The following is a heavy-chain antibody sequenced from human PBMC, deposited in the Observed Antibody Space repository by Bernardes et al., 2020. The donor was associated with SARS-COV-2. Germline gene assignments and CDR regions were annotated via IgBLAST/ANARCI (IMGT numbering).Heavy chain of an antibody. V-gene: IGHV3-23*01. D-gene: IGHD3-22*01. J-gene: IGHJ4*02. CDR3: AKEKMGQLWFRNFDH. CDR1: GFTFSSYA. CDR2: MSYSGGST. Sequence: GGSLRLSCAASGFTFSSYAMSWVRQAPGKGLEWVSVMSYSGGSTYYTDSVKGRFTISRDNSNNTLYLQMSRLRAEDTAVYYCAKEKMGQLWFRNFDHWGQGTLVTVSS.